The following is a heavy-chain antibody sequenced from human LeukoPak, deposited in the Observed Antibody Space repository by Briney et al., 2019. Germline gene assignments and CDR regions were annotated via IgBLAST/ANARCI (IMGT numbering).Heavy chain of an antibody. CDR1: GGSISSGSYY. J-gene: IGHJ4*02. V-gene: IGHV4-61*02. CDR2: IYTSGST. D-gene: IGHD3-3*01. Sequence: PSETLSLTCTVSGGSISSGSYYWSWIRQPAGKGLEWIGRIYTSGSTHYNPSLKSRVTISVDTSKNQFSLKLSSVTAADTAVYYCARDLLRPYDFWSGSFLYYFDYWGQGTLVTVSS. CDR3: ARDLLRPYDFWSGSFLYYFDY.